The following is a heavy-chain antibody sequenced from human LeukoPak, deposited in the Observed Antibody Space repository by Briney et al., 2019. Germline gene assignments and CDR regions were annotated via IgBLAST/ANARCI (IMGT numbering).Heavy chain of an antibody. CDR3: ARAPPDYDFWSGYYTTGYMDV. J-gene: IGHJ6*03. V-gene: IGHV4-59*01. CDR2: IYYSGST. D-gene: IGHD3-3*01. CDR1: GGSISSYY. Sequence: SETLYLTCTVSGGSISSYYWSWIRQPPGKGLEWIGYIYYSGSTNYNPSLKSRVTISVDTSKNQFSLKLSSVTAADTAVYYCARAPPDYDFWSGYYTTGYMDVWGKGTTVTVSS.